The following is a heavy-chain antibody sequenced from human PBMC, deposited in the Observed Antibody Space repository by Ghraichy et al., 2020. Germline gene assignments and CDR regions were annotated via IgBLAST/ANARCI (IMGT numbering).Heavy chain of an antibody. J-gene: IGHJ3*02. Sequence: ETLSLTCTVSGDSITTHYWNWIRQSPGKGLQWIGFVYYTGHTLYNPSLKSRVAMSVDTSKKQVSLKLTSVTAADSAVYYCATWGAAAAVPMNAFDIWGPGTRVTVSS. D-gene: IGHD2-15*01. CDR1: GDSITTHY. CDR3: ATWGAAAAVPMNAFDI. CDR2: VYYTGHT. V-gene: IGHV4-59*11.